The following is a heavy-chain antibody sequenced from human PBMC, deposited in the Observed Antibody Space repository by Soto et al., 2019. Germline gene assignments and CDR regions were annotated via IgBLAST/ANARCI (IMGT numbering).Heavy chain of an antibody. J-gene: IGHJ4*02. Sequence: SETLSLTCTVSGGSISSYYWSWIRQPPGKGLEWIGYIYYSGSTNYNPSLKSRVTISVDTSKNQFSLKLSSVTAADTAVYYCARGDYDILTGLGSLDYWGQGTLVTVSS. CDR2: IYYSGST. CDR3: ARGDYDILTGLGSLDY. D-gene: IGHD3-9*01. CDR1: GGSISSYY. V-gene: IGHV4-59*01.